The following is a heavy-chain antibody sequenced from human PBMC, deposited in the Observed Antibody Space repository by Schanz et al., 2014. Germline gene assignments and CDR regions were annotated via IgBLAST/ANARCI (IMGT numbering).Heavy chain of an antibody. D-gene: IGHD2-15*01. CDR1: GFTLSSYA. CDR3: AKDRRKSNCSGGRCFHYAYNGMDV. CDR2: ISYDGSNK. V-gene: IGHV3-30-3*01. Sequence: QVQLVESGGGVVQPGRSLRLSCAAYGFTLSSYAMHWVRQAPGKGLEWVAVISYDGSNKYYADSVKGRFTISRDNSKNTLYRQMNSLRAEDTAVYYCAKDRRKSNCSGGRCFHYAYNGMDVWGQGTTVTVSS. J-gene: IGHJ6*02.